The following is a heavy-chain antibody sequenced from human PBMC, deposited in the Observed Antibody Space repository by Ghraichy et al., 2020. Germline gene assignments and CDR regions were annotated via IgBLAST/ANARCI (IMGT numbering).Heavy chain of an antibody. CDR2: INHSGST. Sequence: SETLSLTCAVYGGSFSGYYWSWIRQPPGKGLEWIGEINHSGSTNYNPSLKSRVTISVDTSKNQFSLKLSSVTAADTAVYYCARGVWIQLWLDYWGQGTLVTVSS. CDR1: GGSFSGYY. CDR3: ARGVWIQLWLDY. J-gene: IGHJ4*02. V-gene: IGHV4-34*01. D-gene: IGHD5-18*01.